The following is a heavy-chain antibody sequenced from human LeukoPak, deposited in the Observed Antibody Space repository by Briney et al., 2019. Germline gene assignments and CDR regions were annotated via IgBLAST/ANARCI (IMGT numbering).Heavy chain of an antibody. CDR3: AKSPGSGSYHAFDI. D-gene: IGHD1-26*01. CDR2: MSGSGGRT. CDR1: GFTFSSYS. Sequence: GGSLRLSCAASGFTFSSYSMNWVRQAPGKGLEWVSAMSGSGGRTYYADSVKGRFTISRDNSKNTLYLQMNSLRVEDTAVFYCAKSPGSGSYHAFDIWGQGTMVIVSS. V-gene: IGHV3-23*01. J-gene: IGHJ3*02.